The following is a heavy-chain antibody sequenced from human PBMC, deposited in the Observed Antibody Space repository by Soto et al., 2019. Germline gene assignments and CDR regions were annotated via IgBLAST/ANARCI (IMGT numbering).Heavy chain of an antibody. CDR2: IIPNFGTA. J-gene: IGHJ4*02. CDR1: GGTFSSYA. CDR3: AIPYYDFWSGYFDY. Sequence: QVQLVQSGAEVKKPGSSVKVSCKASGGTFSSYAISWVRQAPGQGLEWMGGIIPNFGTANYAQKFQGRVTITADESTSTAYMELNSMRSEDTAVYYCAIPYYDFWSGYFDYWGQGTLVTVSS. V-gene: IGHV1-69*01. D-gene: IGHD3-3*01.